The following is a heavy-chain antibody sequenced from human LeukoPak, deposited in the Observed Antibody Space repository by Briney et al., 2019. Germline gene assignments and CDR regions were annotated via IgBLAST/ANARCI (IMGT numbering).Heavy chain of an antibody. D-gene: IGHD3-10*01. J-gene: IGHJ1*01. CDR2: IYYTET. Sequence: SETLSLTCTVSGGSVSNYYWTWIRQSPGKGLEWIGYIYYTETSYNPSLKSRVTISTDTSKNQFSLKLSSVTAADTAVYYCARDHPSPPGEPERGPLLFQHWGQGTLVTVSS. CDR1: GGSVSNYY. V-gene: IGHV4-59*02. CDR3: ARDHPSPPGEPERGPLLFQH.